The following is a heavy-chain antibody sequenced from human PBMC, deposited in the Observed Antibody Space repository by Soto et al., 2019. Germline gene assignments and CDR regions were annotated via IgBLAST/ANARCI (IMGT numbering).Heavy chain of an antibody. J-gene: IGHJ6*02. CDR2: LNPNSGGT. CDR3: ARDRADLYCSGGSCDRTNYDYYYGMDV. V-gene: IGHV1-2*02. CDR1: GYTFTGYY. Sequence: GASVKVSCKASGYTFTGYYMHWVRQAPGQGLEWMGWLNPNSGGTNYAQKFQGRVTMTRDTSISTAYMELSRLRSDDTAVYYCARDRADLYCSGGSCDRTNYDYYYGMDVWGQGTTATVSS. D-gene: IGHD2-15*01.